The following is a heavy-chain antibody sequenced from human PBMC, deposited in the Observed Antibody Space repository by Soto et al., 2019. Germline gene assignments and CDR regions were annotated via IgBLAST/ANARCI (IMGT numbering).Heavy chain of an antibody. CDR1: GFTFKNYA. CDR2: ISYDGSIE. Sequence: QVQLVESGGGVVQPGRSLRLSCAASGFTFKNYAMHWVRQAPGKGLEWVAVISYDGSIEFYADSVKGRFTISRDDFKNTMFLQMGSLRVEDTAVYYCGRQAALWEKVDFRGHGTPVTVSP. CDR3: GRQAALWEKVDF. D-gene: IGHD3-10*01. V-gene: IGHV3-30-3*01. J-gene: IGHJ1*01.